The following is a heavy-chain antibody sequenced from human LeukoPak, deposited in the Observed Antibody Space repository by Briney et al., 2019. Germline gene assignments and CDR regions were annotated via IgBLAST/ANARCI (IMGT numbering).Heavy chain of an antibody. CDR3: ARVGSSWYPNWFDP. CDR2: IYYSGST. CDR1: GGSISSSSYY. J-gene: IGHJ5*02. Sequence: SETLSLTCTVSGGSISSSSYYWGWLRQPPGKGLEWIVSIYYSGSTYYNPSLKSRVTISVDTSKNQFSLKLSSVTAADTAVYYCARVGSSWYPNWFDPWGQGTLVTVSS. V-gene: IGHV4-39*01. D-gene: IGHD6-13*01.